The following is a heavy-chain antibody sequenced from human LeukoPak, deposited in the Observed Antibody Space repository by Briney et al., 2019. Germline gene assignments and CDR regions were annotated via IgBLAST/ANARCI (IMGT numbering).Heavy chain of an antibody. CDR3: ASGITMVRGVKSLNY. D-gene: IGHD3-10*01. Sequence: PSETLSLACTVSGGSISSYYWSWIRQPPGKGLEWIGYIYYSGSTNYNPSLKSRVTISVDTSKNQFSLKLSSVTAADTAVYYCASGITMVRGVKSLNYWGQGTLVTVSS. J-gene: IGHJ4*02. CDR1: GGSISSYY. V-gene: IGHV4-59*01. CDR2: IYYSGST.